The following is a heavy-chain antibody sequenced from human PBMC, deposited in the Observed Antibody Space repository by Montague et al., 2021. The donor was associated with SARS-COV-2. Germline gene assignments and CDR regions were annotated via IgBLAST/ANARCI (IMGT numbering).Heavy chain of an antibody. CDR3: ARIPVGSKYYFDF. J-gene: IGHJ4*02. CDR1: GDSVTSNIAT. Sequence: CAISGDSVTSNIATWNWIRQSPSRGLEWLGRTYYRSKWYNDYAESVKSRITIDPDTSKHQFPLHLNSVTPEDTAVYYCARIPVGSKYYFDFWGQGTLVTVSS. V-gene: IGHV6-1*01. D-gene: IGHD2-2*01. CDR2: TYYRSKWYN.